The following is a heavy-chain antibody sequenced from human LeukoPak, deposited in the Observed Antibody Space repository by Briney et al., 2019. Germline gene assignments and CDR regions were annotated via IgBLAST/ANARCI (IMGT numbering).Heavy chain of an antibody. CDR3: ARDQTTYYYDSSGYLNFDY. Sequence: GGSLRLSCAASGFTFSSYSMNWVRQAPGKGLEWVSSISSSSSYIYYADSVKGRFTISRDNAKNSLYLQMNSLRAEDTAVYYCARDQTTYYYDSSGYLNFDYWGQGTLVTVSS. D-gene: IGHD3-22*01. CDR2: ISSSSSYI. V-gene: IGHV3-21*01. CDR1: GFTFSSYS. J-gene: IGHJ4*02.